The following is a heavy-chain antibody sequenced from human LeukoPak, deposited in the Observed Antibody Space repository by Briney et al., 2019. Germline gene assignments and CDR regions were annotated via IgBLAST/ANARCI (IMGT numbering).Heavy chain of an antibody. J-gene: IGHJ4*02. D-gene: IGHD1-7*01. CDR1: GLTFRTTW. Sequence: PGGSLRLSCATSGLTFRTTWMHWVRQAPGKGLMWVSRMNGEGTTIDYADSVKGRFTVSRDYAKNTLFLQVNNLRTEDTALYFCATARNFRFEYWGQGSLVIVSA. CDR2: MNGEGTTI. V-gene: IGHV3-74*01. CDR3: ATARNFRFEY.